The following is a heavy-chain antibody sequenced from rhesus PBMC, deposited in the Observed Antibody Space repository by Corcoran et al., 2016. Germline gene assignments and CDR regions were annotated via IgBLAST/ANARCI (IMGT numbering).Heavy chain of an antibody. CDR3: ARRGFDY. CDR2: LNTDTGNP. Sequence: QVQLVQSGAEVKQPGASVKVSCKTSGYTFTNYVRNWGRQAHGQRLEWMGWLNTDTGNPTYAQGFNERFTFSMDTSISMAYLLISSLQAEDTAVYYCARRGFDYWGQGVLVTVSS. J-gene: IGHJ4*01. V-gene: IGHV7-114*01. CDR1: GYTFTNYV.